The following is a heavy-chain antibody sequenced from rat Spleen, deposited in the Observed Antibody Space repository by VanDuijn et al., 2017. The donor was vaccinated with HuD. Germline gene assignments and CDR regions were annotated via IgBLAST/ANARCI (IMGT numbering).Heavy chain of an antibody. Sequence: EVQLVESGGGLMQPGRSLKLSCAASGFTFSNYDMAWVRQSPTTGLEWIASISTGADNTYYRDSVKGRFTVSRDDTNNTLYLQMDSLRSEDTATYYCAIHGGLRNWFDSWGQGTLVTVSS. CDR1: GFTFSNYD. J-gene: IGHJ3*01. CDR2: ISTGADNT. CDR3: AIHGGLRNWFDS. D-gene: IGHD1-11*01. V-gene: IGHV5S13*01.